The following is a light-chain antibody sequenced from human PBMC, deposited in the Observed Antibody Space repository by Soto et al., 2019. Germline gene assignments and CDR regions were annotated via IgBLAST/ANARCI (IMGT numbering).Light chain of an antibody. Sequence: EIVLTQSPGTLSLSPGERATLSCRASQSVSSSFLAWYQQRPGQAPRLLIFGASYRATGIPDRFSGSGSGTDFTLTISRLEPEDFAVYYCQQYNNWPGTFGQGTKV. V-gene: IGKV3-20*01. J-gene: IGKJ1*01. CDR3: QQYNNWPGT. CDR2: GAS. CDR1: QSVSSSF.